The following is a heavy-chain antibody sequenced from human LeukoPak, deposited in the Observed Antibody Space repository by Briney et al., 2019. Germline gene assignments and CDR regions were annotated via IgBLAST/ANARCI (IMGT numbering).Heavy chain of an antibody. CDR1: GYTFTHDW. Sequence: PGESLKISCKSSGYTFTHDWIGWVRQMPGKGLEWMGIIYPRDSTTRYSPAFEGQVTISVDKSITTAYLQWSSLKASDTAMYYCARRDKIFRYTTGTTNAFDIWGQGTMVTVSS. D-gene: IGHD1-1*01. CDR3: ARRDKIFRYTTGTTNAFDI. J-gene: IGHJ3*02. V-gene: IGHV5-51*01. CDR2: IYPRDSTT.